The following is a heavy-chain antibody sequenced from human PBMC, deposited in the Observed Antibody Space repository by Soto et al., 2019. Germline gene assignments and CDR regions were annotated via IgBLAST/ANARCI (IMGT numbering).Heavy chain of an antibody. CDR2: ISGSGGST. J-gene: IGHJ4*02. Sequence: LRLSCAASGFTFSSYAMSWVRQAPGKGLEWVSAISGSGGSTYYADSVKGRFTISRDNSKNTLYLQMNSLRAEDTAVYYCAKDFLTYYYDSRLLGYWGQGTLVTVSS. V-gene: IGHV3-23*01. CDR1: GFTFSSYA. D-gene: IGHD3-22*01. CDR3: AKDFLTYYYDSRLLGY.